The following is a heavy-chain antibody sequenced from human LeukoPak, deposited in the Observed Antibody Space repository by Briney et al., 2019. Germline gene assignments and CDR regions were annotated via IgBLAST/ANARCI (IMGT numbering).Heavy chain of an antibody. CDR3: VRENWYYDH. D-gene: IGHD3-16*01. J-gene: IGHJ4*02. CDR1: GYTFTGYY. CDR2: IYPPTGGT. V-gene: IGHV1-2*02. Sequence: GASVKVSCKASGYTFTGYYMHWVRQAPGQGLEFMGWIYPPTGGTVLAEKFQGRVTMTRDTSITTAYMELSGLTFDDTAVYYCVRENWYYDHWGQGTLVTVSS.